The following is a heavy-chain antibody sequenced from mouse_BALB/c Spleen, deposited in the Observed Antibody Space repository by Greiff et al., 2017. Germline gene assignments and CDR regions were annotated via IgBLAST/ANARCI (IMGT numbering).Heavy chain of an antibody. Sequence: QVQLQQSGAELMKPGASVKISCKATGYTFSSYWIEWVKQRPGHGLEWIGEILPGSGSTNYNEKFKGKATFTADTSSNTAYMQLSSLTSEDSAVYYCARHGNYYAMDYWGQGTSVTVSS. J-gene: IGHJ4*01. CDR2: ILPGSGST. CDR3: ARHGNYYAMDY. D-gene: IGHD1-1*01. CDR1: GYTFSSYW. V-gene: IGHV1-9*01.